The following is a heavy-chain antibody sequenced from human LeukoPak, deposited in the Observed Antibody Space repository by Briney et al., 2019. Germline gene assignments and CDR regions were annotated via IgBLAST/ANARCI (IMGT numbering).Heavy chain of an antibody. Sequence: AASVKVSCKASGGTFSSYTISWVRQAPGQGLEWMGRIIPILGIANYAQKFQGRVTITADKSTSTAYMELSSLRSEDTAVYYCARDSIVVVVAATGSYYGMDVWGQGTTVTVS. CDR2: IIPILGIA. CDR1: GGTFSSYT. CDR3: ARDSIVVVVAATGSYYGMDV. V-gene: IGHV1-69*04. D-gene: IGHD2-15*01. J-gene: IGHJ6*02.